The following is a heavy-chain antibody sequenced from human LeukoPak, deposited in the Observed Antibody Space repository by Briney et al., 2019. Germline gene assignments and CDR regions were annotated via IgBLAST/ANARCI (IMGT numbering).Heavy chain of an antibody. J-gene: IGHJ4*02. CDR1: GFTFSSYG. CDR3: ASERGYDILTGETSADY. Sequence: GGSLRLSCAASGFTFSSYGMSWVRQAPGKGPEWVSAISGSGGSTYYADSVKGRFTISRDNSKNTLYLQMNSLRAEDTAVYYCASERGYDILTGETSADYWGQGTLVTVSS. V-gene: IGHV3-23*01. CDR2: ISGSGGST. D-gene: IGHD3-9*01.